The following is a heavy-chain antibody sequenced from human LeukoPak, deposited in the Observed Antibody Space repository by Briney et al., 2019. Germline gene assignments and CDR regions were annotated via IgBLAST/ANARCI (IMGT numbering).Heavy chain of an antibody. V-gene: IGHV3-48*02. CDR3: ARVRGYGSGSYYDPYYYGMDV. CDR1: GFTFSTHN. D-gene: IGHD3-10*01. J-gene: IGHJ6*02. CDR2: ISSTTRTI. Sequence: GGSLRLSCAASGFTFSTHNMNWVRQAPGKGLEWVSYISSTTRTIYYADSVKGRFTISRDNAKNSLYLQMNSLRDEDTAVYYCARVRGYGSGSYYDPYYYGMDVWGQGTTVTVSS.